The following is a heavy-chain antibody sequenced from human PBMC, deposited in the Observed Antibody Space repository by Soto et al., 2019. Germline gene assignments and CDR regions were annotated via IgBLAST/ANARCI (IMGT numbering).Heavy chain of an antibody. D-gene: IGHD5-12*01. J-gene: IGHJ6*03. V-gene: IGHV4-59*08. Sequence: SETLSLTCTVSGGSVSSYYWSWIRQPPGKGLEWIGYIYHTGSTNYNPTLTSRVTMSVDTSKNQISLKLTSVTAADTAIYYCARTGYSVYYMDVWGKGTTVTVSS. CDR2: IYHTGST. CDR1: GGSVSSYY. CDR3: ARTGYSVYYMDV.